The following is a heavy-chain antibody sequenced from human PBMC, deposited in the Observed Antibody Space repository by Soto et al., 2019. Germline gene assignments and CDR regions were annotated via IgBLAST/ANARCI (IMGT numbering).Heavy chain of an antibody. Sequence: ASVKVSCKASGGTFSSYAISWVRQAPGQGLEWMGGIIPIFGTANYAQKFQGRVTITADESTSTAYMELSSLRSEDTAVYYCARDAYSGSYFRLDYWGQGTLVTVSS. J-gene: IGHJ4*02. CDR2: IIPIFGTA. D-gene: IGHD1-26*01. CDR1: GGTFSSYA. CDR3: ARDAYSGSYFRLDY. V-gene: IGHV1-69*13.